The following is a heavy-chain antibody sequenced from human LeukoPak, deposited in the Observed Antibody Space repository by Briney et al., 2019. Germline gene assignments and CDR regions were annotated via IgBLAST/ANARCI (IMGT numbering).Heavy chain of an antibody. CDR1: GGSISSSSYY. J-gene: IGHJ6*02. V-gene: IGHV4-39*01. D-gene: IGHD3-10*01. CDR3: ARRFYGSGSYYESMANFYYYGMDV. Sequence: SETLSLTCTVSGGSISSSSYYWGWIRQPPGKGLEWIGSIYYSGSTYYTPSLKSRVTISVDTSKNQFSLKLSSVTAADTAVYYCARRFYGSGSYYESMANFYYYGMDVWGQGTTVTVSS. CDR2: IYYSGST.